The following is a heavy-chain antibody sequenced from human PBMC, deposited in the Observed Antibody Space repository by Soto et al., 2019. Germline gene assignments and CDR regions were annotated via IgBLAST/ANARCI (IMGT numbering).Heavy chain of an antibody. J-gene: IGHJ4*02. CDR1: GFTFSSYW. V-gene: IGHV3-7*03. Sequence: PGGSLRLSCAASGFTFSSYWMSWVRQAPGKGLEWVANIKQDGSEKYYVDSVKGRFTISRDNAKNSLYLQMNSLRAEDTAVYYCARAQHYYDSSGYQIFDYWGQGTLVTVSS. CDR3: ARAQHYYDSSGYQIFDY. CDR2: IKQDGSEK. D-gene: IGHD3-22*01.